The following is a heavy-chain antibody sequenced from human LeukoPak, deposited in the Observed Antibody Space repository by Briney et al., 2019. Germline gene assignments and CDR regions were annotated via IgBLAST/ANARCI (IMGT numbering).Heavy chain of an antibody. V-gene: IGHV4-34*01. CDR3: VRGFPAYCSSTSCYSYYYYGMDV. J-gene: IGHJ6*02. Sequence: PSETLSLTCAVYGGSFNGAFWSWIRQPPGKGLEWMGEIKPSGGTNYNVSLKSRLTMSLDKSKNHFSLKLSSVTAADTAVYYCVRGFPAYCSSTSCYSYYYYGMDVWGQGTTVTVSS. D-gene: IGHD2-2*01. CDR2: IKPSGGT. CDR1: GGSFNGAF.